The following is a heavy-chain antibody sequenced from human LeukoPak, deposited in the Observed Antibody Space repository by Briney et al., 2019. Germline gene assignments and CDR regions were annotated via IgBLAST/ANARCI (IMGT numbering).Heavy chain of an antibody. CDR1: GGSISSYY. Sequence: SETLSLTCTVSGGSISSYYRSWIRQPPGKGLEWIGYIYYIGSTNYNPSLKSRVTISVDTSKNQFSLKLSSVTAADTAVYYCARASPYSNYPLFSDYWGQGTLVTVSS. V-gene: IGHV4-59*01. D-gene: IGHD4-11*01. CDR3: ARASPYSNYPLFSDY. J-gene: IGHJ4*02. CDR2: IYYIGST.